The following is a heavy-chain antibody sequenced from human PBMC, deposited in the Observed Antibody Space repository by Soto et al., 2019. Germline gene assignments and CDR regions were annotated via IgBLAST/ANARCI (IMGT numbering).Heavy chain of an antibody. CDR2: FDPEDGET. Sequence: ASVKVSCKVSGYTLTELSMHWVRQAPGKGLEWMGGFDPEDGETIYAQKFQGRVTMTEDTSTDTAYMELSSLRSEDTAVYYCATDHVGSGWFGVLNYFDYWGQGTLVTAPQ. CDR1: GYTLTELS. D-gene: IGHD6-19*01. V-gene: IGHV1-24*01. CDR3: ATDHVGSGWFGVLNYFDY. J-gene: IGHJ4*02.